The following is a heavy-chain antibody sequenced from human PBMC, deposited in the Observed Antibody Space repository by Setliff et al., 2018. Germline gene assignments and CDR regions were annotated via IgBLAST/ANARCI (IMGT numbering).Heavy chain of an antibody. CDR3: ARYGAKLAIEE. D-gene: IGHD4-17*01. V-gene: IGHV1-46*01. CDR1: GYGFTSHY. Sequence: ASVKVSCKTSGYGFTSHYFHWLRQAPGQGLEWMGIVNPSGGKTTLSQKFQGRVSMTADASTATVYMELHSLTSEDTAIYYCARYGAKLAIEEWGQGTLVTVSS. CDR2: VNPSGGKT. J-gene: IGHJ4*02.